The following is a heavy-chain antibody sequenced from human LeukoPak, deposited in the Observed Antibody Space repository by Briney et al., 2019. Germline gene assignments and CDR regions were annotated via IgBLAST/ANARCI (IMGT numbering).Heavy chain of an antibody. V-gene: IGHV1-2*02. CDR3: ARGGYYYDSSGYFDPFDY. J-gene: IGHJ4*02. CDR2: INPNSGGT. D-gene: IGHD3-22*01. CDR1: GYTFTDYY. Sequence: ASVKVSCKASGYTFTDYYVHWVRQAPGQGLEWMGWINPNSGGTNYAQKFQGRVTMTRDTSISTAYMELSRLRSDDTAVYYCARGGYYYDSSGYFDPFDYWGQGTLVTVSS.